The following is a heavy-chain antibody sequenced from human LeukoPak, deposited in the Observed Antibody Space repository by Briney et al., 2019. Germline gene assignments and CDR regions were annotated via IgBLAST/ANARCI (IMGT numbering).Heavy chain of an antibody. Sequence: GGSLRLSCAASGFTFSSYAMSWVRQAPGKGLEWVSAISGSGGSTYYADSVKGRFTISRDTSTNTLYLQMNSLRAEDTAVYYCAKGGAWNDLLFDYWGQGTLVTVSS. D-gene: IGHD1-1*01. CDR1: GFTFSSYA. J-gene: IGHJ4*02. CDR3: AKGGAWNDLLFDY. CDR2: ISGSGGST. V-gene: IGHV3-23*01.